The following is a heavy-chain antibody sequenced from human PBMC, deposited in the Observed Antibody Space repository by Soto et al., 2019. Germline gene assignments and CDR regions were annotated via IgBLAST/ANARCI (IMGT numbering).Heavy chain of an antibody. V-gene: IGHV3-33*01. Sequence: QVQLVESGGGVVQPGRSLRLSCAASGFTFSRYGMHWVRQAPGKGVEWGAVIWYDGSSKYYADSVKGRFTIYIDNSKNTLYLQMNRLRAEDTAVYYCARDRDGEGNYYYYGMDVWGQGTTVTVSS. D-gene: IGHD4-17*01. CDR1: GFTFSRYG. CDR2: IWYDGSSK. CDR3: ARDRDGEGNYYYYGMDV. J-gene: IGHJ6*02.